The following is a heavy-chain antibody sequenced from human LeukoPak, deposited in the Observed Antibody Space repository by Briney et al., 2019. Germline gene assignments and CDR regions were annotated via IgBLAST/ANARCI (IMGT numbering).Heavy chain of an antibody. J-gene: IGHJ2*01. D-gene: IGHD3-22*01. CDR2: INYDNRTI. CDR3: ATASYYETSGFKSYWYFDI. CDR1: GLSFSDFA. Sequence: GGSLRLYCGASGLSFSDFAMNWVRQAPGKGLEWISYINYDNRTIYYADSVKGRFTISRDNAKKSVFLQVKSLRAEDTAVYYCATASYYETSGFKSYWYFDIWGRGTLVTVSS. V-gene: IGHV3-48*01.